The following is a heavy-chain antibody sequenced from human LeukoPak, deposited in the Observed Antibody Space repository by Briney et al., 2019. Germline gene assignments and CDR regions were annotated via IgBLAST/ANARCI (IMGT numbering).Heavy chain of an antibody. CDR2: ISSSGSTI. J-gene: IGHJ6*03. CDR1: GFTFSSYE. Sequence: GGSLRLSCPASGFTFSSYEMNWVRQAPGKGLEWVSYISSSGSTIYYADSVKGRFTISRDNAKNSLYLQMNSLRAEGTAVYYCARAPRGGYYYYYYYMDVWGKGTTVTVSS. V-gene: IGHV3-48*03. D-gene: IGHD1-26*01. CDR3: ARAPRGGYYYYYYYMDV.